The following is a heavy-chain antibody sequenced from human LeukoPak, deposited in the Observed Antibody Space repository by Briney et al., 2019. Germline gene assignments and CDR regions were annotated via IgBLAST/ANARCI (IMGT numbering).Heavy chain of an antibody. J-gene: IGHJ6*02. Sequence: PGGSLRLSCAASGFTFSSYWMSWVRQAPGKGLEWVSYISSSGSTIYYADSVKGRFTISRDNAKNSLYLQMNSLRAEDTAVYYCASPVIAVAGSNYYGMDVWGQGTTVTVSS. D-gene: IGHD6-19*01. V-gene: IGHV3-48*04. CDR1: GFTFSSYW. CDR2: ISSSGSTI. CDR3: ASPVIAVAGSNYYGMDV.